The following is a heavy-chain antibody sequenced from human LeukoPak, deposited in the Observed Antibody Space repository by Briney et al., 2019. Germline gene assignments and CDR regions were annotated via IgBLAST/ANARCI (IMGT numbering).Heavy chain of an antibody. V-gene: IGHV3-49*04. CDR2: IRSKAYGGTT. CDR1: GFTFGDYA. D-gene: IGHD3-10*01. Sequence: GGSLRLSCTASGFTFGDYAMSWVRQAPGKGLEWVGFIRSKAYGGTTEYAASVKGRFTISRDDSKSIAYLQMNSLKTEDTAVYYCTRDHYGSGSYFAYWGQGTLVTVSS. CDR3: TRDHYGSGSYFAY. J-gene: IGHJ4*02.